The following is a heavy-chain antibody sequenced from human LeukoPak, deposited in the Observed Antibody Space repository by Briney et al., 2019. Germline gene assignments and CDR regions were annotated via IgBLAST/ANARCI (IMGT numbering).Heavy chain of an antibody. Sequence: ASVKVSCKASGGTFSSYAITWVRQAPGQGFEWVGRIIPILGMTTYAQKFQGRVTITADKSTSTAYMELSSLRSDDTAVYYCARTNYYDSSGYQGAGTYYYGMDVWGPGATVTVSS. CDR3: ARTNYYDSSGYQGAGTYYYGMDV. J-gene: IGHJ6*02. D-gene: IGHD3-22*01. V-gene: IGHV1-69*04. CDR2: IIPILGMT. CDR1: GGTFSSYA.